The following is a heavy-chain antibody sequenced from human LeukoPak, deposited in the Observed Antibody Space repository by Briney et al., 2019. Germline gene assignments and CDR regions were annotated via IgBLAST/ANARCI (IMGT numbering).Heavy chain of an antibody. CDR2: ISYDGSNK. V-gene: IGHV3-30-3*01. CDR1: GFTFSSYA. J-gene: IGHJ4*02. CDR3: ETYNGI. D-gene: IGHD3-10*01. Sequence: GGSLRLSCAAPGFTFSSYAMHWVRQAPGKGLEWVAVISYDGSNKYYADSVKGRFTISRDNPKNTLYLQMNSLRAEDTAVYYCETYNGIWGQGTLVTVSS.